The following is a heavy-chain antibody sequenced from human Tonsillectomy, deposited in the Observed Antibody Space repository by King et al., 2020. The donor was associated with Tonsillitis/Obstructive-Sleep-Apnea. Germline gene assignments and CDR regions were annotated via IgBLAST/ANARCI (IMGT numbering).Heavy chain of an antibody. CDR3: PGSYIVGPSGYFDY. Sequence: VQLVESRGGLVQPGGSLRLSWSASGFSFSTYAVHWVRQAPGKGLEYVSAISSNGGSTYYADSVKGRFTVSRDNPKNTLYLQMNSLKAEDTAVYYCPGSYIVGPSGYFDYWGQGTLVPVSS. J-gene: IGHJ4*02. CDR2: ISSNGGST. V-gene: IGHV3-64*04. CDR1: GFSFSTYA. D-gene: IGHD1-26*01.